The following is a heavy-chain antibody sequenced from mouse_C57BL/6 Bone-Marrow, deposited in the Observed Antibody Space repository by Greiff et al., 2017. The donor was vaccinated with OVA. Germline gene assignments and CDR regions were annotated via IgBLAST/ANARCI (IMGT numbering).Heavy chain of an antibody. CDR3: ARAYGINWYFDV. CDR2: ISYDGSN. J-gene: IGHJ1*03. Sequence: EVKLMESGPGLVKPSQSLSLTCSVTGYSITSGYYWNWIRQFPGNKLEWMGYISYDGSNNYNPSLKNRISITRDTSKNQFFLKLNSVTTEDTATYYCARAYGINWYFDVWGTGTTVTVSS. D-gene: IGHD2-1*01. CDR1: GYSITSGYY. V-gene: IGHV3-6*01.